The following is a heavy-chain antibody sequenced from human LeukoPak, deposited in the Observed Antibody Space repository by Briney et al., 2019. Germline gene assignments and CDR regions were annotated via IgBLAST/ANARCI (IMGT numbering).Heavy chain of an antibody. D-gene: IGHD2-8*01. CDR3: AKDMAPRLGCTNGVCYPHCFDY. V-gene: IGHV3-48*01. CDR1: GFTFSSYS. J-gene: IGHJ4*02. Sequence: PGGSLRLSCAASGFTFSSYSMNWVRQAPGKGLEWVSYISSSSSTIYYADSVKGRFTISRDNSKNTLYLQMNSLRAEDTAVYYCAKDMAPRLGCTNGVCYPHCFDYWGQGTLVTVSS. CDR2: ISSSSSTI.